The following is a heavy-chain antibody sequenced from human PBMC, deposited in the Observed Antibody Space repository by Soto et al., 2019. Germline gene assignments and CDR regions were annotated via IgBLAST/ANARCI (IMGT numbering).Heavy chain of an antibody. J-gene: IGHJ6*02. D-gene: IGHD6-25*01. Sequence: QVQLVQSGAEVKKPGSSVKVSCKASGGTFSSYTISWVRQAPGQGLEWMGRIIPILGIANYAQKFQGRVTITADKSTSTDYMELSSLRSEDTAVYYCARKRPGGDYYYGMDVWGQGTTVTVSS. CDR1: GGTFSSYT. CDR3: ARKRPGGDYYYGMDV. CDR2: IIPILGIA. V-gene: IGHV1-69*02.